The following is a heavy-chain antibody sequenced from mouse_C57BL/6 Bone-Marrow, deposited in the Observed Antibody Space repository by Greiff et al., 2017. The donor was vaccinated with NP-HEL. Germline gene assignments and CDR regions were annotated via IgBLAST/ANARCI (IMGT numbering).Heavy chain of an antibody. Sequence: VQLQQPGAELVMPGASVKLSCKASGYTFTSYWMHWVKQRPGQGLEWIGEIDPSDSYTNYNQKFKGKSTLTVDKSSSTAYMQLSSLTSEDSAVYYCARYDYDVRGFDYWGQGTTLTVSS. CDR3: ARYDYDVRGFDY. D-gene: IGHD2-4*01. CDR1: GYTFTSYW. CDR2: IDPSDSYT. J-gene: IGHJ2*01. V-gene: IGHV1-69*01.